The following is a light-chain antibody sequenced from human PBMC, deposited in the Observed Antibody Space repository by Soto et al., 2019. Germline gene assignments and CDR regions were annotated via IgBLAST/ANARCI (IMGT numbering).Light chain of an antibody. CDR1: SSDIGDYNY. V-gene: IGLV2-14*01. Sequence: QSVLTQPASVSGSPGQSITISCVGTSSDIGDYNYVSWYQQHPGNVTKVIIYDVSNRPSGVSFRFSATKSGNTASLTISGLQAEDEADYYCCSYTRSGTRIFGTGTKVTVL. CDR2: DVS. CDR3: CSYTRSGTRI. J-gene: IGLJ1*01.